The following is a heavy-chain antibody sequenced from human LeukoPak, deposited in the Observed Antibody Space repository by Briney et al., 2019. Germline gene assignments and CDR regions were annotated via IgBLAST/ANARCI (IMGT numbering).Heavy chain of an antibody. D-gene: IGHD2-15*01. V-gene: IGHV3-23*01. CDR1: GFIFSSYA. CDR2: ISDSGSST. Sequence: AGGSLRLSCAASGFIFSSYAMSWVRQAPGKGLEWVSTISDSGSSTYYADSVKGRFTISRDNSKNTLYLQMNSLRAEDTAVYYCAKFPPAGRGYCSGGSCYSGSNWFDPWGQGTLVTVSS. CDR3: AKFPPAGRGYCSGGSCYSGSNWFDP. J-gene: IGHJ5*02.